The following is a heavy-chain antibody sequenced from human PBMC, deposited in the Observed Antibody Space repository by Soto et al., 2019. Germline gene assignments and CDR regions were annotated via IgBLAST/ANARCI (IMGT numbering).Heavy chain of an antibody. V-gene: IGHV3-33*01. CDR1: GFTFSSYG. Sequence: GGSLRLSCAASGFTFSSYGMHWVRQAPGKGLEWVAVIWYDGSNKYYADSVKGRFTISRDNSKNTLYLQMNSLRAEDTAVYHCARAPGYSSGWYFNYYYYGMDVWGQGTTVTVSS. J-gene: IGHJ6*02. D-gene: IGHD6-19*01. CDR2: IWYDGSNK. CDR3: ARAPGYSSGWYFNYYYYGMDV.